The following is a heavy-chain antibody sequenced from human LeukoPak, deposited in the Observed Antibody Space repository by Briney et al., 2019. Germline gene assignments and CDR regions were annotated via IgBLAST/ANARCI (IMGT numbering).Heavy chain of an antibody. CDR3: AKDLTDYDSSGYYYSPPFDY. D-gene: IGHD3-22*01. Sequence: GGSLRLSCAASGFTFSSYAMRWVRQAPGRGLEWVSAISGSGGSTYYADSVKGRFTISRDNSKNTLYLQMNSLRAEDTAVYYCAKDLTDYDSSGYYYSPPFDYWGQGTLVTVSS. J-gene: IGHJ4*02. CDR2: ISGSGGST. CDR1: GFTFSSYA. V-gene: IGHV3-23*01.